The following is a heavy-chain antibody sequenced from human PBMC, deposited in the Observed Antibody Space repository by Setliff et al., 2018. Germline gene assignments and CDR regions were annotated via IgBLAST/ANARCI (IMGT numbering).Heavy chain of an antibody. CDR1: GDSISRYY. CDR3: ARDQYTSGWYGPPESYFDC. CDR2: IQNGGNT. D-gene: IGHD6-19*01. J-gene: IGHJ4*01. V-gene: IGHV4-59*01. Sequence: SETLSLTCTVSGDSISRYYWSWIRQPPGKGLEWIEYIQNGGNTKYNPSLGSRITMSVDTSKNQFSLKLSSVTAADTAVYYCARDQYTSGWYGPPESYFDCWGLGILVTVSS.